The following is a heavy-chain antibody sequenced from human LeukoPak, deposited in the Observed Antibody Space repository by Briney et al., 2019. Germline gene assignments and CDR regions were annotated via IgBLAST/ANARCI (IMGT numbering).Heavy chain of an antibody. D-gene: IGHD2-2*01. Sequence: SETLSLTCTVSGGSISSHYWSWIRQPPGKGLEWIGYIYPSGSTNSNPSLKSRVTISVDTSKNQFSLRLTSVTAADTAVYYCARSPPAPKEFDYWGQGTLVTVSS. CDR1: GGSISSHY. J-gene: IGHJ4*02. CDR2: IYPSGST. V-gene: IGHV4-4*09. CDR3: ARSPPAPKEFDY.